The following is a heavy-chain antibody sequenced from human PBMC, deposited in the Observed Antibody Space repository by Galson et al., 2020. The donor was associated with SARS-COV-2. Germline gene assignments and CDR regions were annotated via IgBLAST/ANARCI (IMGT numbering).Heavy chain of an antibody. CDR1: GFTFSNYW. CDR3: ARDQDGYNDF. Sequence: GESLKISCAASGFTFSNYWMSWVRQAPGKGLEWVANVKQDGSDRYYVDSVKGRFTISSDYANNSLYLQMNSLRAEDTAVYYCARDQDGYNDFWGRGTLVTVSS. J-gene: IGHJ4*02. D-gene: IGHD5-12*01. CDR2: VKQDGSDR. V-gene: IGHV3-7*01.